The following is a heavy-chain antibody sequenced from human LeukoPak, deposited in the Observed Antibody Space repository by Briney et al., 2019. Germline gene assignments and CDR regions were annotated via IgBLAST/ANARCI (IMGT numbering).Heavy chain of an antibody. Sequence: GSSVKVSCKASGGTFSSYAISWVRQATGQGLEWMGWMNPNSGNTGYAQKFQGRVTMTRNTSISTAYMELSSLRSEDTAVYYCARGPGADYDFWSGYQSYGMDVWGQGTTVTVSS. D-gene: IGHD3-3*01. CDR1: GGTFSSYA. V-gene: IGHV1-8*02. CDR2: MNPNSGNT. J-gene: IGHJ6*02. CDR3: ARGPGADYDFWSGYQSYGMDV.